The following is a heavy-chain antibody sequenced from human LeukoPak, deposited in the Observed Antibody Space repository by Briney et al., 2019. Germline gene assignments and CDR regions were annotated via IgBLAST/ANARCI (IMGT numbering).Heavy chain of an antibody. D-gene: IGHD6-13*01. CDR1: GFTFTSSA. CDR2: IVVGSGNT. Sequence: GASVKVSCKASGFTFTSSAVQWVRQARGQRLEWIGWIVVGSGNTNYAQKFQERVTITRDMSTSTAYMELSSLRSEDTAVYYCAAVPWSSSWYGVDYWGQGTLVTVSS. V-gene: IGHV1-58*01. J-gene: IGHJ4*02. CDR3: AAVPWSSSWYGVDY.